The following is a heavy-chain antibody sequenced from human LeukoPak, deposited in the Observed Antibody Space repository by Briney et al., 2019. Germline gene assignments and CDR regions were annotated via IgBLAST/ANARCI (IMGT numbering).Heavy chain of an antibody. J-gene: IGHJ4*02. CDR3: ASVYYDSSGYFDY. Sequence: SCKASGGTFSSYAISWVRQAPGKGLEWVSVIYSGGSTYYADSVKGRFTISRDNSKNTLYLQMNSLRAEDTAVYYCASVYYDSSGYFDYWGQGTLVTVSS. CDR2: IYSGGST. V-gene: IGHV3-66*01. D-gene: IGHD3-22*01. CDR1: GGTFSSYA.